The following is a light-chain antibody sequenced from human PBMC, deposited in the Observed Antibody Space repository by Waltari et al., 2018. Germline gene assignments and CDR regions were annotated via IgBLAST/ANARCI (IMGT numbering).Light chain of an antibody. J-gene: IGKJ1*01. V-gene: IGKV3-20*01. CDR1: QSISRF. CDR2: DAS. CDR3: QKYGSLPAT. Sequence: CRASQSISRFLSWYPQEPGQAPRLLIYDASSRATGIPDRFSGSGSGTDFSLTISRLEPEDIAVYYCQKYGSLPATFGQGTKVEIK.